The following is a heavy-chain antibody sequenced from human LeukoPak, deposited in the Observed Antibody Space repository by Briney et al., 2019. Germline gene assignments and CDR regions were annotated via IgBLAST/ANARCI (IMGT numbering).Heavy chain of an antibody. CDR2: IYSGGST. Sequence: GGSLRLSCAASGFTVSSNYMSWVRQAPGKGLEWVSVIYSGGSTYYADSVKGRFTISRDNSKNTLYLQMNSLRAEDTAVYYCARLRSITMVRGVSRQKYGMDVWGQGTTVTVSS. V-gene: IGHV3-53*01. CDR1: GFTVSSNY. CDR3: ARLRSITMVRGVSRQKYGMDV. J-gene: IGHJ6*02. D-gene: IGHD3-10*01.